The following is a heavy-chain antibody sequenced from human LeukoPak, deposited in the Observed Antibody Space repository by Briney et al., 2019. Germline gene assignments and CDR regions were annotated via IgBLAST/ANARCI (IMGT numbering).Heavy chain of an antibody. CDR2: ISYDGTNK. J-gene: IGHJ3*02. D-gene: IGHD3-22*01. Sequence: GGSLRLSCAASGFTFSSSGIHWVRQAPGKGLEWVAVISYDGTNKYYADSVKGRFTISRDNSKNTLCLQMNSMRADDTAVYYCAKELGYYDSSGSPSDAFDIWGQGTMVTVSS. CDR1: GFTFSSSG. V-gene: IGHV3-30*18. CDR3: AKELGYYDSSGSPSDAFDI.